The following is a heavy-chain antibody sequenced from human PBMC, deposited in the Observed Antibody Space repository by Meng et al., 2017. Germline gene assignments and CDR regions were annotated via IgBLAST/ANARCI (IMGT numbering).Heavy chain of an antibody. CDR3: AHSREVRTFYWFDP. V-gene: IGHV2-5*02. D-gene: IGHD2/OR15-2a*01. J-gene: IGHJ5*02. CDR1: GFSLSTSGVG. Sequence: QITLKESGPTLVKPTQTLQPTGPFSGFSLSTSGVGVGWIRQPPGKALEWLALIYWDDDKRYSPSLKSRLTITKDTSKNQVVLTMTNMDPVDTATYYCAHSREVRTFYWFDPWGQGTLVTVSS. CDR2: IYWDDDK.